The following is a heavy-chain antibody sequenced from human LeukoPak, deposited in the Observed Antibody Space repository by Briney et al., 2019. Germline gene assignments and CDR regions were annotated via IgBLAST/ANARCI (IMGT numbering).Heavy chain of an antibody. CDR2: IYYSGST. CDR3: ARLDAYFDY. Sequence: SETLSLTCTVSGGSISSSSYYWGWIRQPPGTGLEWIGSIYYSGSTYYNPSLKSRVTISVDTSKNQFSLKLSSVTAADTAVYYCARLDAYFDYWGQGTLVTVSS. CDR1: GGSISSSSYY. D-gene: IGHD2-2*03. J-gene: IGHJ4*02. V-gene: IGHV4-39*01.